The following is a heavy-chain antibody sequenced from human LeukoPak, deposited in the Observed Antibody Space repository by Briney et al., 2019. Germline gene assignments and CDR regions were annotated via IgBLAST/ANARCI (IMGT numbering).Heavy chain of an antibody. CDR1: GFTVSSNY. D-gene: IGHD3-10*01. CDR3: ARDHPITMVRGVTQYYYYYGMDV. J-gene: IGHJ6*02. CDR2: IYSGGST. Sequence: GGSLRLSCAASGFTVSSNYMSWVRQAPGKGLEWVSVIYSGGSTYYADSVKGRFTISRDNSKNTLYLQMNSLRAEDTAVYYCARDHPITMVRGVTQYYYYYGMDVWGQGTTVTVSS. V-gene: IGHV3-66*01.